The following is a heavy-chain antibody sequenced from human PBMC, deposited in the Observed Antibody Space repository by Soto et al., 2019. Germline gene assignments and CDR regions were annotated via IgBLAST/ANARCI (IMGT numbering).Heavy chain of an antibody. CDR3: ARNRGYSYGTFDY. D-gene: IGHD5-18*01. CDR2: IYHSGST. CDR1: GGSISSGGYS. V-gene: IGHV4-30-2*01. Sequence: PSETLSLTCAVSGGSISSGGYSWSWIRQPPGKGLEWIGYIYHSGSTYYNPSLKSRVTISVDTSKNQFSLKLSSVTAADTAVYYCARNRGYSYGTFDYWGQGTLVTVSS. J-gene: IGHJ4*02.